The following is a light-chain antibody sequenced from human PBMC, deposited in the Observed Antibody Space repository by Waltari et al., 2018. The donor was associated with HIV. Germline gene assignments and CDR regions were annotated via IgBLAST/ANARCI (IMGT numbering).Light chain of an antibody. V-gene: IGLV3-1*01. CDR2: QNS. CDR1: KLGDTN. Sequence: SYELTHPPSVPVSPGQTASITCSGAKLGDTNPSCFQQKPGQSPVLVIYQNSKRPSGIPERFSASNSGDTATLTISGTQAVDEADYYCQAWDSSSAVVFGGGTKLTVL. J-gene: IGLJ2*01. CDR3: QAWDSSSAVV.